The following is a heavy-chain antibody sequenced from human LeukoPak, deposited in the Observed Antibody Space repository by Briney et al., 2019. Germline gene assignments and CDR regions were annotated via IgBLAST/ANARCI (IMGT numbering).Heavy chain of an antibody. Sequence: SETLSLTCAVSGGSISSSNWWSWVRQPPGKGLEWIGEIYHSGSTNYNPSLKSRVTISVDKSKNQFSLKLSSVTATDTAVYYCAKDPVLLWFGSYSRFTWFDPWGQGTLVTVSS. V-gene: IGHV4-4*02. CDR1: GGSISSSNW. CDR2: IYHSGST. J-gene: IGHJ5*02. CDR3: AKDPVLLWFGSYSRFTWFDP. D-gene: IGHD3-10*01.